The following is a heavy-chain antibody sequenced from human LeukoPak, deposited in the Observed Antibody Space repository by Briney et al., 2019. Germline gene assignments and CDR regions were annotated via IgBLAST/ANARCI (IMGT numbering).Heavy chain of an antibody. CDR1: GFIFRNYA. J-gene: IGHJ4*02. Sequence: GGSLRLSCAGSGFIFRNYAMSWVRQAPGMGLEWVSAISGSGAGTNYADSVKGRFTISRDNSKNTLYLQMNSLRSEDTAVYYCAKNGRDDHDKYFFDFWGQGTQVTVSS. V-gene: IGHV3-23*01. CDR3: AKNGRDDHDKYFFDF. D-gene: IGHD3-9*01. CDR2: ISGSGAGT.